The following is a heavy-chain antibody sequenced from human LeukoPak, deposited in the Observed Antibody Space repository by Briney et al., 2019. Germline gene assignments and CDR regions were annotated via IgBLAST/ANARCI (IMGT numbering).Heavy chain of an antibody. CDR3: AKGLRTSSWSPDY. D-gene: IGHD6-13*01. Sequence: GGSLRLSCAASGFTFDDYVMHWVRQAPGKGLEWVSLISWDGGSTYYADSVKGRFTISRDNSKNSLYLQMNSLRAEDTALYYCAKGLRTSSWSPDYWGQGTLVTVSS. V-gene: IGHV3-43D*03. CDR1: GFTFDDYV. J-gene: IGHJ4*02. CDR2: ISWDGGST.